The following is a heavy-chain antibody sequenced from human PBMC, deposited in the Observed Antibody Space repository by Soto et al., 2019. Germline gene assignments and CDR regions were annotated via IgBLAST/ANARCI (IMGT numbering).Heavy chain of an antibody. D-gene: IGHD3-22*01. CDR1: GGSFSGYY. CDR3: ARGVYYDTSGYFSGAFDY. Sequence: KPSETLSLTCAVFGGSFSGYYWSWIRQPPGKGLEWIGEISHSGSTNFNSSLKSRVTISVDTSKSQFSLRLRSVTAADTAVYYCARGVYYDTSGYFSGAFDYWGQGTLVTVSS. J-gene: IGHJ4*02. CDR2: ISHSGST. V-gene: IGHV4-34*01.